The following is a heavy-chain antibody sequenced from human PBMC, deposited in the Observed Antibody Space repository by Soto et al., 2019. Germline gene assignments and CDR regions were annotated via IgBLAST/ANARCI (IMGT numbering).Heavy chain of an antibody. D-gene: IGHD1-20*01. CDR3: ARGGADHYNNGLDV. V-gene: IGHV3-23*05. CDR1: GFTLSYA. Sequence: ESVGGLVQPGGSLTLSCAASGFTLSYAMTWVRQPPGKELEWVASMNGAASSTSYADSVKGRFTTSRDKFRNTQYLEMHMLRPDDTAVYYCARGGADHYNNGLDVWGQGTTVIVSS. J-gene: IGHJ6*02. CDR2: MNGAASST.